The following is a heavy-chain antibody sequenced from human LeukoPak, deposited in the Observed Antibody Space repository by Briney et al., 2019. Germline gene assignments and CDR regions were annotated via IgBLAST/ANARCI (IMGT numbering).Heavy chain of an antibody. D-gene: IGHD3-9*01. J-gene: IGHJ5*02. CDR2: INPSSGST. V-gene: IGHV1-46*01. CDR1: GYTFTSYY. Sequence: GASVKVSCKASGYTFTSYYMHWVRQAPGQGLEWMGIINPSSGSTSYAQKFQGRVTMTRDTSTSTVYMELSSLRSEDTVVYYCARAEGYFDWLLPFDPWGQGTLVTVSS. CDR3: ARAEGYFDWLLPFDP.